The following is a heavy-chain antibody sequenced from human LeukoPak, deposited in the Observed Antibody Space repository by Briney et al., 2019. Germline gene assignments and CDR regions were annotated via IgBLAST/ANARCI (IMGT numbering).Heavy chain of an antibody. CDR3: ARAPTLRSTLDY. D-gene: IGHD4-17*01. V-gene: IGHV1-69*13. J-gene: IGHJ4*02. CDR1: GGTFSSYA. CDR2: IIPIFGTA. Sequence: SVKVSCKASGGTFSSYAISWVRQAPGQGLEWMGGIIPIFGTANYAQKFQGRVTITADESTSTAYMELSSLRSEDTAVYYCARAPTLRSTLDYWGQGTLVTVSS.